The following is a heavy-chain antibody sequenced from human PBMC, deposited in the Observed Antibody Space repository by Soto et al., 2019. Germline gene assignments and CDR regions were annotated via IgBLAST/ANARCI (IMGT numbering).Heavy chain of an antibody. V-gene: IGHV3-21*01. CDR3: ASQLRGDAFDI. J-gene: IGHJ3*02. D-gene: IGHD4-17*01. CDR2: ISSSSSYI. Sequence: GGPLRLSCAASGFTFSSYSMNWVRQAPGKGLEWVSSISSSSSYIYYADSVKGRFTISRDNAKNSLYLQVNSLRAEDTAVYYCASQLRGDAFDIWGQRTMVTVSS. CDR1: GFTFSSYS.